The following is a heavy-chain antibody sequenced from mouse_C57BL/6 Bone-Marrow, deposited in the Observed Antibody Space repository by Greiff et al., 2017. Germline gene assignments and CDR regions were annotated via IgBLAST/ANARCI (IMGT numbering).Heavy chain of an antibody. D-gene: IGHD1-1*01. CDR2: IDPNSGGT. V-gene: IGHV1-72*01. CDR3: ARRYGSSYENAMDY. CDR1: GYTFTSYW. J-gene: IGHJ4*01. Sequence: VQLQQSGAELVKPGASVKLSCKASGYTFTSYWMHWVKQRPGRGLEWIGRIDPNSGGTKYNEKFKSKATLTVDKPSSTAYMQLSSLTSEDSAVYYCARRYGSSYENAMDYWGQGTSVTVSS.